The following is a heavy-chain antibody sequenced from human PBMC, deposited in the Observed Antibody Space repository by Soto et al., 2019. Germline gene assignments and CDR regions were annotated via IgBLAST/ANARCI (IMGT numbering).Heavy chain of an antibody. CDR1: GFTFHTYT. Sequence: EVQLAESGGGLVKPGGSLRLSCAASGFTFHTYTMNWVRQAPGKGLEWVSSISSRSSYIYYADSVKGRFTISRDDARNCLYLQMSGPEVEDTAVYYCAREEVSRPDTCPSLDVWGQGTTVTVSS. CDR2: ISSRSSYI. V-gene: IGHV3-21*01. CDR3: AREEVSRPDTCPSLDV. J-gene: IGHJ6*02.